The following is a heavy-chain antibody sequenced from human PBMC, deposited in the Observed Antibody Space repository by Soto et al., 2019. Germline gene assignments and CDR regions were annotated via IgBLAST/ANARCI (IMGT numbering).Heavy chain of an antibody. CDR1: GDSVSSNSAG. CDR3: ARGEQYSGRIFDY. Sequence: LSLTCAITGDSVSSNSAGWSWVRQSPSRGLEWLGRTYYRSKWYYEYAVSVRGRITINPDTSKNQYSLQLNSVTPEDTAVYFCARGEQYSGRIFDYWGQGTLVTVSS. V-gene: IGHV6-1*01. D-gene: IGHD1-26*01. CDR2: TYYRSKWYY. J-gene: IGHJ4*01.